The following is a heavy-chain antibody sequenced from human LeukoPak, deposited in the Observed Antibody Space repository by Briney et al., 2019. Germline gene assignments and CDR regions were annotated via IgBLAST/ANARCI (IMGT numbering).Heavy chain of an antibody. D-gene: IGHD2-8*02. CDR3: ARAWYYFDY. Sequence: GGSLRLSCAASGFTFSSLEMNWVRQAPGKGLEWVSYISISGTTIYYADSVKGRFTISRDNAKNSLYLQMNSLRAEDTAVYYCARAWYYFDYWGQGTLVTVSS. CDR1: GFTFSSLE. V-gene: IGHV3-48*03. J-gene: IGHJ4*02. CDR2: ISISGTTI.